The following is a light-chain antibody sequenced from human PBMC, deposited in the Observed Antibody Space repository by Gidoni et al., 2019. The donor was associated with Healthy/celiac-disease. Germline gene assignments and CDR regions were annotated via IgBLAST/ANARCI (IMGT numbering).Light chain of an antibody. V-gene: IGKV3-11*01. J-gene: IGKJ5*01. CDR2: DAS. CDR1: QSVSSY. CDR3: QQRSNWPIT. Sequence: IVFTQSPATLSLSPGERATLSCRASQSVSSYLAWYQQKPGQAPRLLIYDASNRATGIPARFSGSGSGTDFTLTSSSLEPEDFAVYCCQQRSNWPITFGQGTRLEIK.